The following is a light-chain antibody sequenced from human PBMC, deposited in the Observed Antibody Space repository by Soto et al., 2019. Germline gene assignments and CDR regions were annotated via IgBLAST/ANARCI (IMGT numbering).Light chain of an antibody. Sequence: DIVMTQSPDSLAVSLGERATINCRSSQTVLYSSDNKNYSAWYQQRPGQPPKLLIYWASNRQSGVPDRFSGSGSGTDFTLTISSLQAEDVAVYYCQQYYSTPFTFGPGTKVDIK. CDR1: QTVLYSSDNKNY. J-gene: IGKJ3*01. CDR3: QQYYSTPFT. CDR2: WAS. V-gene: IGKV4-1*01.